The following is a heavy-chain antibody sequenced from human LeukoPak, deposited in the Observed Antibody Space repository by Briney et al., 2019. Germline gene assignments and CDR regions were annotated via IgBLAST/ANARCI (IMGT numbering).Heavy chain of an antibody. V-gene: IGHV3-21*01. Sequence: GGSLRLSCAASGFTFSSYSMNWVRQAPGKGLEWVSSISSSSSYIYYADSVKGRFTISRDNAKNSLHPQMNSLRAEDTAVYYCAREGTHYDILTGYSPSYYFDYWGQGTLVTVSS. CDR3: AREGTHYDILTGYSPSYYFDY. D-gene: IGHD3-9*01. CDR2: ISSSSSYI. J-gene: IGHJ4*02. CDR1: GFTFSSYS.